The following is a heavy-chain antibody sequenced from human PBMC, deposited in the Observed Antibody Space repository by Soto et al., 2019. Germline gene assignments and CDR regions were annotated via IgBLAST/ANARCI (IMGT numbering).Heavy chain of an antibody. CDR1: GYTFTAYY. V-gene: IGHV1-2*02. CDR3: ARGGGRGYNELDP. D-gene: IGHD5-12*01. Sequence: QVPLVQSGAEVKKPGASVKVSCKASGYTFTAYYMHWVRQAPGQGLEWMGWINPNSGGTYHAQNFQGRVTMTRDTSTTTAYMELARLRSDDTAVYYCARGGGRGYNELDPWGHGTLVIVSS. J-gene: IGHJ5*02. CDR2: INPNSGGT.